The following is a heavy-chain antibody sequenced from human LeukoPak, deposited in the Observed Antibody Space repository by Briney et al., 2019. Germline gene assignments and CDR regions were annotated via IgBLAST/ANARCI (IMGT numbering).Heavy chain of an antibody. Sequence: SGPTLVNPTQTLTLTCTFSGFSLTTSGVGVGWIRQPPGKALEWLALIYWDDDKLYSPSLKNRLTITKDTSRNQVVLTMTNMGPVDTGTYCAQERPIEEAGPHRAFDPWGQGTLVTVSS. J-gene: IGHJ5*02. D-gene: IGHD6-13*01. V-gene: IGHV2-5*02. CDR1: GFSLTTSGVG. CDR2: IYWDDDK. CDR3: QERPIEEAGPHRAFDP.